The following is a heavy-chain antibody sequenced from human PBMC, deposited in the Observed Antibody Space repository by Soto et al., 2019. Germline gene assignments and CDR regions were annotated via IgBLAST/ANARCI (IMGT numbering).Heavy chain of an antibody. CDR3: AKDMDTAMATSVGGLGY. Sequence: EVQLVESGGGLVQPGRSLRLSCAASGFTFDDYAMHWVRQAPGQGLEWFSGISWTSGSLGYADSVKGRFTISRDNAKHSLYLQMNSLRAEDTALYYCAKDMDTAMATSVGGLGYWGQGTLDTVSS. CDR1: GFTFDDYA. CDR2: ISWTSGSL. V-gene: IGHV3-9*01. J-gene: IGHJ4*02. D-gene: IGHD5-18*01.